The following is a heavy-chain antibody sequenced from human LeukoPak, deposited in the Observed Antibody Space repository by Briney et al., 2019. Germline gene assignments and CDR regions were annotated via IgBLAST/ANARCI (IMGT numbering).Heavy chain of an antibody. CDR2: ISSSGSTI. V-gene: IGHV3-48*03. J-gene: IGHJ6*03. CDR1: GFTFSSYE. CDR3: ARVLRYCSGGNCYSGGLGYMDV. Sequence: GGSPRLSCAASGFTFSSYEMNWVRQAPGKGLEWVSYISSSGSTIYYADSVKGRFTISRDNAKNSLFLQMNSLRDEDTAVYYCARVLRYCSGGNCYSGGLGYMDVWGKGTTVTISS. D-gene: IGHD2-15*01.